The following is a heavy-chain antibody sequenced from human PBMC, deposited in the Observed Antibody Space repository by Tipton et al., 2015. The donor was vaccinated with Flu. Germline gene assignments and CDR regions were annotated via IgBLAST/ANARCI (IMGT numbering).Heavy chain of an antibody. CDR2: ISWNSGSI. J-gene: IGHJ4*02. V-gene: IGHV3-9*01. D-gene: IGHD4-17*01. CDR3: AKDPGATYYFDY. CDR1: GFTFDGYA. Sequence: SLKLSCAASGFTFDGYAMHWVRQAPGKGLEWVSGISWNSGSIGYADPVKGRFTISRDNSKNTLYLQRNSLRAEDTAVYYCAKDPGATYYFDYWGQGTLVTVSS.